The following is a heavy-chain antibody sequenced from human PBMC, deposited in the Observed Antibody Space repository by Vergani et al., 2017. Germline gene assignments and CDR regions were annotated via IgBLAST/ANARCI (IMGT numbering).Heavy chain of an antibody. CDR3: AKAPRISPYGMDV. CDR2: ISWDGGST. D-gene: IGHD3-10*01. Sequence: EVQLVESGGVVVQPGGSLRLSCAASGFTFVDYTMHWVRQAPGKGLGWVSLISWDGGSTYYADSAKGRFTISRDNSKNSLYLQMNSLRTEDTALYYCAKAPRISPYGMDVWGRGTTVTVSS. J-gene: IGHJ6*02. V-gene: IGHV3-43*01. CDR1: GFTFVDYT.